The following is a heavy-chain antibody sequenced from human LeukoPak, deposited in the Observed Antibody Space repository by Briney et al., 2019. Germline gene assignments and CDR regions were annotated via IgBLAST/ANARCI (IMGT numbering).Heavy chain of an antibody. CDR3: TGSGGNTY. CDR1: GFTLSGNS. CDR2: FYDGGTT. J-gene: IGHJ3*01. D-gene: IGHD6-19*01. Sequence: GGSLRLSCAASGFTLSGNSINWARQAPGEGLVWVSSFYDGGTTFYADSVKGRFTISSDNAKNTVYLQMNSLRGEDTAVYYCTGSGGNTYWGQGTMVTVSS. V-gene: IGHV3-74*01.